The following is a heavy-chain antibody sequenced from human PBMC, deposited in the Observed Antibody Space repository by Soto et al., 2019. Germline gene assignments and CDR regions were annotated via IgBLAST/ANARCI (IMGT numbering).Heavy chain of an antibody. V-gene: IGHV4-4*02. D-gene: IGHD3-22*01. CDR2: IYHSGST. Sequence: PSETLSLTCAVSGGSISSSNWWGWVRQPAGKGLEWIGEIYHSGSTNYNPSLKSRVTISVDKSKNQFSLKLSSVTAADTAVYYCGRWMSSGYYFAVDDWGQGTLLNVS. J-gene: IGHJ4*02. CDR3: GRWMSSGYYFAVDD. CDR1: GGSISSSNW.